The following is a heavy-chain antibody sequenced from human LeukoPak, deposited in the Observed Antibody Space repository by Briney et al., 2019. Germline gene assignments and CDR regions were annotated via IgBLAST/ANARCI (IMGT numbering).Heavy chain of an antibody. CDR2: VKPNSGDS. CDR3: ARDRGVPGPGNALDI. J-gene: IGHJ3*02. D-gene: IGHD2-8*01. CDR1: GYTFTNYH. V-gene: IGHV1-2*04. Sequence: ASVTVSCTASGYTFTNYHMHWVRQAPGQGLEWMGLVKPNSGDSDFVQKFRGWVTVSTDVSTTTIHMELNNLRSDDTAVYYCARDRGVPGPGNALDIWGQGTMVTVSS.